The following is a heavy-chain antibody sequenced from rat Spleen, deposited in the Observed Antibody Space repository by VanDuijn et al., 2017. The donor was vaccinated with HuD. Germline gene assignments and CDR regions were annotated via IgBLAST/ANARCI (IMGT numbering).Heavy chain of an antibody. V-gene: IGHV5-17*01. Sequence: EVQLVESGGGLVQPGRSLKFSCAASGFTFSNFGMAWVRQAPTKGLEWVGTIIFDGSNTYYRDSVKGRFTISRDNAKSTLYLQMDSLRSEDTATYYCARRDSSQYYFDYWGQGVMVTVSS. CDR3: ARRDSSQYYFDY. CDR2: IIFDGSNT. J-gene: IGHJ2*01. D-gene: IGHD1-2*01. CDR1: GFTFSNFG.